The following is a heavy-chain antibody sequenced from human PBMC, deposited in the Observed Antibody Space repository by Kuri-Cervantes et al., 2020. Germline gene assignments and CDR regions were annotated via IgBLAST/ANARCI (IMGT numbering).Heavy chain of an antibody. V-gene: IGHV4-59*01. CDR3: ARDLEYSISSLLFYI. J-gene: IGHJ3*02. CDR1: GGSISSYY. D-gene: IGHD6-6*01. Sequence: SETLSLTCTVSGGSISSYYWSWIRQPPGNGLEWFGSIDYSGGTHYNTSLKSRVSLSVDTSKNHFSLELTSVTAADTAVYYCARDLEYSISSLLFYILGQGTMVTVSS. CDR2: IDYSGGT.